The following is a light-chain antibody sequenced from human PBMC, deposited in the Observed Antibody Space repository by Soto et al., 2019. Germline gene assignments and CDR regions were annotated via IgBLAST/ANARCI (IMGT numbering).Light chain of an antibody. CDR1: SSNIGSNY. V-gene: IGLV1-47*01. J-gene: IGLJ3*02. CDR3: AAWDDSLSGRV. CDR2: RNN. Sequence: QAVVTQPPSASGTPGQRVTISCSGSSSNIGSNYVYWYQQLPGTAPKLLIYRNNQRPSEVPDRFSGSKSGTSASLAISGLRSEDEADYYCAAWDDSLSGRVFGGGTKLTVL.